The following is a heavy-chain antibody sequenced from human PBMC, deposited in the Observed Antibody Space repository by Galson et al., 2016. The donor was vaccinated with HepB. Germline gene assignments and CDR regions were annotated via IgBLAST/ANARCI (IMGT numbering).Heavy chain of an antibody. D-gene: IGHD3-10*01. Sequence: PALVKPPPTLTLTCDFSGFSLTTDGVGVGWIRKPPGKALEWLALIYWDDCKRYIPPLESRLTITKDNSKTQLVLRMLNMDTVDTATYYCSHTNYYFCDLFHHWGRGTQVTVSS. CDR1: GFSLTTDGVG. CDR3: SHTNYYFCDLFHH. CDR2: IYWDDCK. V-gene: IGHV2-5*02. J-gene: IGHJ4*02.